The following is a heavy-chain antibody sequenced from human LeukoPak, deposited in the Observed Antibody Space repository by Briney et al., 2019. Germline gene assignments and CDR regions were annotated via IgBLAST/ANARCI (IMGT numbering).Heavy chain of an antibody. D-gene: IGHD3-10*01. Sequence: SETQSLTCTVSGGSISSGGYYWSWIRQHPGKGLEWIGYIYYSGSTYYNPSLKSRVTISVDTSKNQFSLKLSSVTAADTAVYYCARHGPGGTMVRGRPHYYFDYWGQGTLVTVSS. CDR2: IYYSGST. V-gene: IGHV4-31*03. CDR1: GGSISSGGYY. J-gene: IGHJ4*02. CDR3: ARHGPGGTMVRGRPHYYFDY.